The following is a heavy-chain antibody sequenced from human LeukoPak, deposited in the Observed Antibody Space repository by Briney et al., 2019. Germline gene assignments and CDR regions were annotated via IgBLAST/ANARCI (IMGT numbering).Heavy chain of an antibody. CDR1: GYSLTSYW. D-gene: IGHD5-18*01. J-gene: IGHJ5*02. CDR3: ARQESDTAMVYWFDP. CDR2: IYPGDSDT. Sequence: GESLKISCKGSGYSLTSYWIGWVRQMPGKGLECMGIIYPGDSDTRYSPSFQGQVTISADKSISTAYPQWSSLKASDTAMYYCARQESDTAMVYWFDPWGQGTLVTVSS. V-gene: IGHV5-51*01.